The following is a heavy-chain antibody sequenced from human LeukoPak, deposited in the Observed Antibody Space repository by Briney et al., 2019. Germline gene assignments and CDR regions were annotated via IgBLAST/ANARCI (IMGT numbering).Heavy chain of an antibody. Sequence: GGSLRLSCAASGFTFSSYAMSWVRQAPGKGLEWVSAISGSGGSTYYADPVKGRFTISRDNSKNMLYLQMNSLRAEDTAVYYCAKVLWFGESTFLDYWGQGTLVTVSS. J-gene: IGHJ4*02. CDR1: GFTFSSYA. V-gene: IGHV3-23*01. CDR2: ISGSGGST. D-gene: IGHD3-10*01. CDR3: AKVLWFGESTFLDY.